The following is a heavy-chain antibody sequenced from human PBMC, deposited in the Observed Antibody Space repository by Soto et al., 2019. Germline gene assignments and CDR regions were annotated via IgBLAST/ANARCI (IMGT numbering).Heavy chain of an antibody. D-gene: IGHD5-12*01. CDR2: ISAYNGNT. Sequence: GAAGKVSWKAWGCTFTKSGINWGRPAPGQGLEWMGWISAYNGNTNYAQKLQGRVTRTTDTSTSTAYMELRSLRSDDTAVYYCAREVDIAATYHDAFDIRGQGTMVTVS. J-gene: IGHJ3*02. V-gene: IGHV1-18*01. CDR1: GCTFTKSG. CDR3: AREVDIAATYHDAFDI.